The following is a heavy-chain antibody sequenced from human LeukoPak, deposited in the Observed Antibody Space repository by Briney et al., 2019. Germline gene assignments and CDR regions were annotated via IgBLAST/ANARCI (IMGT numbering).Heavy chain of an antibody. J-gene: IGHJ3*02. CDR1: GFTFSSYS. V-gene: IGHV3-72*01. D-gene: IGHD3-10*01. Sequence: GGSLRLSCAASGFTFSSYSMNWVRQAPGKGLEWVGRARNKANSYITEYAASVKGRFTISRDDSKNSLYLQMNSLKTKDTAVYYCARGPRFGELPAFDIWGQGTRVTVSS. CDR2: ARNKANSYIT. CDR3: ARGPRFGELPAFDI.